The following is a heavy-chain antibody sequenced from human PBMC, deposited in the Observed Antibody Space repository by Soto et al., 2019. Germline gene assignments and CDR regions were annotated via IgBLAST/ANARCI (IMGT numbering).Heavy chain of an antibody. J-gene: IGHJ6*02. CDR2: IYPGDSDT. CDR1: GYTFTNYW. Sequence: PGESLKISCKGSGYTFTNYWIGWVRQMPGKVLEWMGIIYPGDSDTKYNPSFQGQVTISADKSITTTYLQWSSLKASDTAIYYCAASIFYYGMDVWGQGTTVTVSS. CDR3: AASIFYYGMDV. V-gene: IGHV5-51*01.